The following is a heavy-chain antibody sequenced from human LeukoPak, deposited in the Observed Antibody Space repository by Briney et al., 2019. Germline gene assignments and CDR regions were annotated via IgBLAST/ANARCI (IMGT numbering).Heavy chain of an antibody. Sequence: SETLSLTCTVSGGSISGGSYYWSWIRQPAGKGLEWIGYIYYSGSTNYNPSLKSRVTISVDTSKNQFSLKLSSVTAADTAVYYCARGATSSDYWGQGTLVTVSS. V-gene: IGHV4-61*10. CDR2: IYYSGST. CDR1: GGSISGGSYY. J-gene: IGHJ4*02. D-gene: IGHD1-26*01. CDR3: ARGATSSDY.